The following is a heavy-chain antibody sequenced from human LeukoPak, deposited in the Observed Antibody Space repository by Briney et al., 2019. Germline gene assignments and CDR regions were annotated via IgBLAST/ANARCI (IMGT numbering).Heavy chain of an antibody. V-gene: IGHV4-61*02. CDR1: GGSISSGSYY. CDR2: VYGSGST. D-gene: IGHD6-6*01. Sequence: SETLSLTCTASGGSISSGSYYWSWIRQPAGKGLEWIGRVYGSGSTYYDPALNRRATISVDTSKTQFLLKLSPVTAAATALYYCARGVSSIAARPVAYWGQRTLVTVSS. J-gene: IGHJ4*02. CDR3: ARGVSSIAARPVAY.